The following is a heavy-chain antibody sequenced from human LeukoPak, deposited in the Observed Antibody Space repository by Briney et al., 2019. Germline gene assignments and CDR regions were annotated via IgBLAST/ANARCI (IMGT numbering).Heavy chain of an antibody. J-gene: IGHJ6*02. CDR3: ARDRGHEGMDV. Sequence: GGSLRLSCAASGFTFSSSAMNWVRQAPGKGLEWVSSINQISSHIYYAESVRGRFSISRDNAKNSVYLQMNSLRAGDTAIYYCARDRGHEGMDVWGQGTTVTVSS. CDR2: INQISSHI. V-gene: IGHV3-21*01. CDR1: GFTFSSSA.